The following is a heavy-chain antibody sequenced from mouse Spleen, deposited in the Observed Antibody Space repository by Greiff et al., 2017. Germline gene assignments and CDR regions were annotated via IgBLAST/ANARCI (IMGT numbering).Heavy chain of an antibody. CDR1: GYTFTSYW. V-gene: IGHV1-55*01. CDR3: AKGDGSRDYYAMDY. J-gene: IGHJ4*01. Sequence: VQLQQSGAELVKPGASVKMSCKASGYTFTSYWITWVKQRPGQGLEWIGDIYPGSGSTNYNEKFKSKATLTVDTSSSTAYMQLSSLTSEDSAVYYCAKGDGSRDYYAMDYWGQGTSVTVSS. CDR2: IYPGSGST. D-gene: IGHD1-1*01.